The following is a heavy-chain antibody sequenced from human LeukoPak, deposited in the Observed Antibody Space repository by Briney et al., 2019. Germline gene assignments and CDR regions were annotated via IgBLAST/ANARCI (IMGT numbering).Heavy chain of an antibody. J-gene: IGHJ6*02. CDR3: AIRYCSGGSCYGMDYYYYGMDV. V-gene: IGHV1-69*01. CDR2: IIPIFGTA. CDR1: GGTFSSYA. Sequence: GASVKVSCKASGGTFSSYAISWVRQAPGQGLEWMGGIIPIFGTANYAQKFQGRVTITADESTSTAYMELSSLRSEDTAVYYCAIRYCSGGSCYGMDYYYYGMDVWGQGTTVTVSS. D-gene: IGHD2-15*01.